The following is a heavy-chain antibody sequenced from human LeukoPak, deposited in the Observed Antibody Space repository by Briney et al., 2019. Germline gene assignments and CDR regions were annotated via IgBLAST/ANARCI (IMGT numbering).Heavy chain of an antibody. Sequence: SGPTLVKPTQTLTLTCTFSGFSLSTSGVGVGWILQPPGKALEWPALIYWNDDKRYSPTLKSRLTITKDTSKNQVVLTMTNMDPVDTATYYCAHGHYYDSSGYYGVFYYYYYYGMDVWGQGTTVTVSS. CDR2: IYWNDDK. J-gene: IGHJ6*02. CDR3: AHGHYYDSSGYYGVFYYYYYYGMDV. V-gene: IGHV2-5*01. CDR1: GFSLSTSGVG. D-gene: IGHD3-22*01.